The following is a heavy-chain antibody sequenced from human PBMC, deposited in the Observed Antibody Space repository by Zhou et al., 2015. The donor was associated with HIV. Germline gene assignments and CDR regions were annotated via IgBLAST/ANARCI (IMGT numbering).Heavy chain of an antibody. CDR2: INAGNGNT. D-gene: IGHD6-19*01. Sequence: QVQLVQSGAEEKKPGASVKVSCKASGYTFTSYAMHWVRQAPGQRLEWMGWINAGNGNTKYSQKFQGRVTITRDTSASTAYMELSSLRSEDTAVYYCARDEESVPRGRYSSGWYGVFDYVGPGEPWSPSP. CDR3: ARDEESVPRGRYSSGWYGVFDY. J-gene: IGHJ4*02. V-gene: IGHV1-3*05. CDR1: GYTFTSYA.